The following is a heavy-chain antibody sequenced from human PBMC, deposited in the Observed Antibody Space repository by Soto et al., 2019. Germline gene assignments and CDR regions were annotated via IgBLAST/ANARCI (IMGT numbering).Heavy chain of an antibody. CDR2: IGVYNGKT. D-gene: IGHD2-2*02. CDR1: GYTFTKYG. CDR3: SRGRYCTSPSCYNHYYYGMDI. J-gene: IGHJ6*02. V-gene: IGHV1-18*04. Sequence: QEQLVQSGGEVKKPGASVRVSCKASGYTFTKYGITWVRQAPGQGLEWMGWIGVYNGKTNYARKLQGRVIMTADTTASTAYMELRSLRSDDTDVYYCSRGRYCTSPSCYNHYYYGMDIWGQGTTVSVSS.